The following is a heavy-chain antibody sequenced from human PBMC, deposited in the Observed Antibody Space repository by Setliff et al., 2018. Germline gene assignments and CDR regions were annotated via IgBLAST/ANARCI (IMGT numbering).Heavy chain of an antibody. CDR3: ARGEADYDILTSFDY. CDR2: IYYTGST. D-gene: IGHD3-9*01. Sequence: SETLSLTCTVSGGSISTFYWSWIRQPPGKGLEWIGYIYYTGSTNYNPSLKSRVTISVDTFKNQFSLKLSSVTAADTAVYYCARGEADYDILTSFDYWGQGTLVTVSS. CDR1: GGSISTFY. V-gene: IGHV4-59*01. J-gene: IGHJ4*02.